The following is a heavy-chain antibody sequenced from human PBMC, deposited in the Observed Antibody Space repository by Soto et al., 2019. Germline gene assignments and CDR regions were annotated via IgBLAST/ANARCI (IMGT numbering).Heavy chain of an antibody. Sequence: QVQLVQSGAEVKKPGASVKVSCKASGYTFTSYAMHWVRQAPGQRPEWMGWMNAGNGNTEYSQKFQGRVTITRDTSASTAYMELSSLRSEDTAMYYCARAWGSYRAFDYWGQGTLVTVSS. J-gene: IGHJ4*02. D-gene: IGHD3-16*02. CDR2: MNAGNGNT. CDR3: ARAWGSYRAFDY. V-gene: IGHV1-3*01. CDR1: GYTFTSYA.